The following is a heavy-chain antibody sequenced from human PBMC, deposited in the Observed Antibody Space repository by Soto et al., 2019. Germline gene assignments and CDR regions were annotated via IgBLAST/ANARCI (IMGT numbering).Heavy chain of an antibody. J-gene: IGHJ3*02. CDR2: INPATGAA. CDR3: ATGGGVGVAGSAAFDM. V-gene: IGHV1-2*02. CDR1: GYPVTAYY. Sequence: QLHLVQSGAVVKKPGASVTVSCSASGYPVTAYYMHWVRQAPGRGLEWMGGINPATGAAKYTQTFQCRVTITRDTSTSTVFMELSGLTSGNTAVFYCATGGGVGVAGSAAFDMWGQGTLVTVSS. D-gene: IGHD3-3*01.